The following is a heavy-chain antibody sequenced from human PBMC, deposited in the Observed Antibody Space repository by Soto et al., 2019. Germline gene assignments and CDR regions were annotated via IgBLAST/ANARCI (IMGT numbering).Heavy chain of an antibody. CDR1: QFTLGSYW. J-gene: IGHJ3*02. CDR3: ASVKYSDGGYRAFDI. V-gene: IGHV3-7*01. CDR2: IKQDGSEN. D-gene: IGHD5-12*01. Sequence: GGSLRLSCAASQFTLGSYWMSWVRQSPGKGLEWVANIKQDGSENKYVDSVKGRFTISRDNAKNSLYLQMDSLRAEDTAVYYCASVKYSDGGYRAFDIWGQGTMVTVSS.